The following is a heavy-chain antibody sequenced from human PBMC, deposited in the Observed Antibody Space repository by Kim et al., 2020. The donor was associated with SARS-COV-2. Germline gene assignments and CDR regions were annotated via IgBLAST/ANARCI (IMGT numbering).Heavy chain of an antibody. CDR3: AKKREQVYSSFDP. CDR1: GGSISIAGYY. D-gene: IGHD2-8*01. CDR2: IYYSGST. V-gene: IGHV4-31*03. J-gene: IGHJ5*02. Sequence: SETLSLTCTVSGGSISIAGYYWSWIRQHPGMGLEWIGYIYYSGSTYYNPSLRSRVTISVDTSENQFSLKLSSVTAADTAVYYCAKKREQVYSSFDPWGQG.